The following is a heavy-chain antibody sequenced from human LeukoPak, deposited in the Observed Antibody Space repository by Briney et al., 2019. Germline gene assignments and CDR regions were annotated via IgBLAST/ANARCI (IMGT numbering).Heavy chain of an antibody. Sequence: SETLSLTCTVSGGSISSYYWSWIRQPPGKGLEWIGYIYCSGSTNYNPSLKRRVTISVDTSKNQFSLKLSSVTAADTAVYYCARELEYCSSTSCYENWFDPWGQGTLVTVSS. J-gene: IGHJ5*02. D-gene: IGHD2-2*01. CDR2: IYCSGST. CDR1: GGSISSYY. CDR3: ARELEYCSSTSCYENWFDP. V-gene: IGHV4-59*01.